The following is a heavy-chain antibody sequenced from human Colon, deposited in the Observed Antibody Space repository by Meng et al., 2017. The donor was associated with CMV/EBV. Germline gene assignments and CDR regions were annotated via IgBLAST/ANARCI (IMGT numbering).Heavy chain of an antibody. Sequence: GESLKISWAASGFIFSDYWMSWVRQTPGKGLEWVANINQGGGEKYYVDSVKGRFTISRDNSKNSLYLQMNSLRAEDTAVYYCATGKAVAGKSYYYYGMDVWGQGTTVTVSS. V-gene: IGHV3-7*01. CDR3: ATGKAVAGKSYYYYGMDV. D-gene: IGHD6-19*01. J-gene: IGHJ6*02. CDR1: GFIFSDYW. CDR2: INQGGGEK.